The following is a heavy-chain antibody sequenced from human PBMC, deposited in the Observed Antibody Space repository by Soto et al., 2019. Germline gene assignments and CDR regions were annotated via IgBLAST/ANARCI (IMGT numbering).Heavy chain of an antibody. J-gene: IGHJ6*02. CDR3: ARTDRDFYGLDV. V-gene: IGHV3-13*05. CDR1: GFTFRNYD. Sequence: EVQLVESGGGLGQPGWSLRLSCEASGFTFRNYDMHWVRQSTGKGLKWVSGISAAGDPDYADSVEGRFTISRENAQNSFFLQMNSRRVGDTAVYYCARTDRDFYGLDVWGQGTTVIVSS. CDR2: ISAAGDP.